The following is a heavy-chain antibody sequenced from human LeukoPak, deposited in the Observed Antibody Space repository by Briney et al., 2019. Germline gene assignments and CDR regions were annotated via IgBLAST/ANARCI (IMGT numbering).Heavy chain of an antibody. CDR1: GGSFSGYY. J-gene: IGHJ5*02. V-gene: IGHV4-34*01. CDR3: ARLGYSSSWSNRYNWFDP. CDR2: INHSGST. Sequence: SETLSLTCAVCGGSFSGYYWSWIRQPPGKGLEWIGEINHSGSTNYNPSLKSRVTISVDTSKNQFSLKLSSVTAADTAVYYCARLGYSSSWSNRYNWFDPWGQGTLVTVSS. D-gene: IGHD6-13*01.